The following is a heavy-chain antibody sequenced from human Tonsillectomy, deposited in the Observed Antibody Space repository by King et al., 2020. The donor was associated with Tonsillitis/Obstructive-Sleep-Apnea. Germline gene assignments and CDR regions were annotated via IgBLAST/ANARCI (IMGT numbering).Heavy chain of an antibody. CDR3: VKDTHGNQWGVFDY. J-gene: IGHJ4*02. V-gene: IGHV3-64D*06. CDR2: ISNNGVST. D-gene: IGHD1-26*01. Sequence: VQLVQSGGGLVQPGGSLRLSCSASGFTISSYAMHWVRQAPGKGLEYVSAISNNGVSTYYADSVEGRFTISRDNSKNTLYLQMSSLKLEDTAIYYCVKDTHGNQWGVFDYWGQGTLVTVSS. CDR1: GFTISSYA.